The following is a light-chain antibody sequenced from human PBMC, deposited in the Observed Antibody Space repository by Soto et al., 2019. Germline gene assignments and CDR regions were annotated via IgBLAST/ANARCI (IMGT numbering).Light chain of an antibody. J-gene: IGKJ1*01. CDR1: QTVSTIY. CDR3: QHYGSSPGT. Sequence: EIVLTQSPGTLSLSPGERAILSCRASQTVSTIYLAWYQQKPGQAPRLLIYGASSRATGIPDRFSGSGSGTAFTLTISGLEPEDFAVYYCQHYGSSPGTFGQGTKVEIK. CDR2: GAS. V-gene: IGKV3-20*01.